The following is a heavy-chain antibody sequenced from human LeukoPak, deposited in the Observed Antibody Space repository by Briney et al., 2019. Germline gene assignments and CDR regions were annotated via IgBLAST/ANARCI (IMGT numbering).Heavy chain of an antibody. CDR1: GFTISTYG. D-gene: IGHD3-22*01. CDR3: AKQRSISGYYNDFDY. CDR2: LSFDGSNR. Sequence: GGTLRLSCVASGFTISTYGMHWVRHAQGKGQEFVAVLSFDGSNRHYGDSVKGRFTVSRDNSKNTLYLQVSTLGAEDTAVYYCAKQRSISGYYNDFDYWGQGTLVTVSS. J-gene: IGHJ4*02. V-gene: IGHV3-30*18.